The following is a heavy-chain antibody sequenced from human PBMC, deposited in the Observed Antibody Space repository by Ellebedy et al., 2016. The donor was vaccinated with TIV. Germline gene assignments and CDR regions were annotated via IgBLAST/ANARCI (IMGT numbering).Heavy chain of an antibody. D-gene: IGHD6-13*01. J-gene: IGHJ6*02. Sequence: GESLKISCAASGSPFKNRAVSWVRQAPGKGLEWVSAISGSGGSTYYADSVKGRFTISRDNSKNTLYLQMNSLRAEDTAVYYCAGTSGAAAGYYYYYGMDVWGQGTTVTVSS. CDR2: ISGSGGST. V-gene: IGHV3-23*01. CDR1: GSPFKNRA. CDR3: AGTSGAAAGYYYYYGMDV.